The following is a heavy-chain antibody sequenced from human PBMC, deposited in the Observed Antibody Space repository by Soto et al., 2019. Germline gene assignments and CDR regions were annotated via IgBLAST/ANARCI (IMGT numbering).Heavy chain of an antibody. CDR1: GDMFRNSA. Sequence: QVQLVQSGAEVKRPGSSLKVSCKASGDMFRNSAFSWVRPAPGQGLAWMGVIIPLFRKTDVAQKFQGRVNLTADESTSSLYMEVSSLTSEDTAVYYCARARLSNGDPNIYFFYGLDVWGQGTTITVSS. V-gene: IGHV1-69*01. J-gene: IGHJ6*02. CDR2: IIPLFRKT. CDR3: ARARLSNGDPNIYFFYGLDV. D-gene: IGHD3-10*01.